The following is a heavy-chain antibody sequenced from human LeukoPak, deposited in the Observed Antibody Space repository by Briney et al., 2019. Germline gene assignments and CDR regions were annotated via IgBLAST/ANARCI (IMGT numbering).Heavy chain of an antibody. CDR1: GGSISSSNYY. V-gene: IGHV4-39*01. CDR3: ARYEITIFGVVIMEYNWFDS. CDR2: IYYSGST. J-gene: IGHJ5*01. Sequence: SATLSLTCTVSGGSISSSNYYWCWIRQPPGKGLEWIGSIYYSGSTYYNPPLKSRVTISVDTSKSQFPLKLSSVTAADTAVYHCARYEITIFGVVIMEYNWFDSWGQGTLVTVSS. D-gene: IGHD3-3*01.